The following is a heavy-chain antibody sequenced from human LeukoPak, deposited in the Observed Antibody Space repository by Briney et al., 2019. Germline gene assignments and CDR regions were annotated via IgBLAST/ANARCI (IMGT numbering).Heavy chain of an antibody. V-gene: IGHV4-38-2*02. CDR3: ARAVSGYATIDY. J-gene: IGHJ4*02. Sequence: SETLSLTCTVSGYSISSGYYWGWIRQPPGKGLAWIGYIYYSGSTYYNPSLKSRVTISVDTSKNQFSLKLSSVTAADTAVYYCARAVSGYATIDYWGQGTLVTVSS. CDR1: GYSISSGYY. CDR2: IYYSGST. D-gene: IGHD5-12*01.